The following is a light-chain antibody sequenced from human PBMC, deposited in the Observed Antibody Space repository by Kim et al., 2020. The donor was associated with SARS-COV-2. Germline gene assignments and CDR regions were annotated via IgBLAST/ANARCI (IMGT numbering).Light chain of an antibody. CDR3: ATWDDSLDVWM. Sequence: GQRVTISCFGSDSNIGSNPVNWYQQFPGTAPKLLIDSNKRRPSGVPDRVSGSKSDTSASLAISGLQSEDEADYYCATWDDSLDVWMFGGGTQLTVL. J-gene: IGLJ3*02. CDR2: SNK. V-gene: IGLV1-44*01. CDR1: DSNIGSNP.